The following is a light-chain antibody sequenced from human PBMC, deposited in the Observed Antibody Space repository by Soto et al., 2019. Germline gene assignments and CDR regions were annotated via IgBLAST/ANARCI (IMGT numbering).Light chain of an antibody. CDR3: FSYTSSGTYV. Sequence: QSALTQPASVSGSPGQSITISCTGTSSDVGNYKYVSWYQQHPGKAPKLMIYEVSNRPSGVSNRFSGSKSGNTASLTISRLQAEDETDYYCFSYTSSGTYVFGTGTKGTAL. J-gene: IGLJ1*01. CDR2: EVS. CDR1: SSDVGNYKY. V-gene: IGLV2-14*01.